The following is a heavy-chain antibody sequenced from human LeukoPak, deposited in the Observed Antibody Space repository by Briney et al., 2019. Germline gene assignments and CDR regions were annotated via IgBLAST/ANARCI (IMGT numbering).Heavy chain of an antibody. D-gene: IGHD3-9*01. CDR2: INSDGSST. V-gene: IGHV3-74*01. Sequence: GGSLRLSCAASGFTFSSYWMHWVRQAPGKGLVWVSRINSDGSSTSYADSVKGRFTISRGNAKNTLYLQMNSLRAEDTAVYYCARADFDWLFRFAPNWFDPWGQGTLVTVSS. J-gene: IGHJ5*02. CDR1: GFTFSSYW. CDR3: ARADFDWLFRFAPNWFDP.